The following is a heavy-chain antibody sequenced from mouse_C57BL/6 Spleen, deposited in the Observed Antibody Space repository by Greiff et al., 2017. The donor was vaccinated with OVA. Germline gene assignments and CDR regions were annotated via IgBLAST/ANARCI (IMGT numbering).Heavy chain of an antibody. Sequence: VQGVESGPGLVAPSQSLSITCTVSGFSLTSYAISWVRQPPGKGLEWLGVIWTGGGTNYNSALKSRLSISKDNSKSQVFLKMNSLQTDDTARYYCAREEEMGNSAWFAYWGQGTLVTVSA. CDR1: GFSLTSYA. D-gene: IGHD2-1*01. CDR3: AREEEMGNSAWFAY. V-gene: IGHV2-9-1*01. CDR2: IWTGGGT. J-gene: IGHJ3*01.